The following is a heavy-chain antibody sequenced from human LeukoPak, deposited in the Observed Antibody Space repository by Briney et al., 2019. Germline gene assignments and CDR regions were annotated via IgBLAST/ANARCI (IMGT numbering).Heavy chain of an antibody. Sequence: PSETLSLTCTVSGGSISSSYYYWGWIRQPPGKGLEWMGSISYSGSTYYYPSLKSRVTISVDASKNQFSLRLSSVTAADAAVYYCARHAGSYYYGMDVWGQGTTVTVSS. J-gene: IGHJ6*02. CDR2: ISYSGST. V-gene: IGHV4-39*01. CDR1: GGSISSSYYY. CDR3: ARHAGSYYYGMDV. D-gene: IGHD3-10*01.